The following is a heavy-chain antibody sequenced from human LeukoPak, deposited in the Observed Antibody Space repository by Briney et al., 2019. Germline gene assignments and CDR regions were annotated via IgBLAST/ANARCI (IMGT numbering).Heavy chain of an antibody. CDR1: GYTFTGYY. J-gene: IGHJ4*02. D-gene: IGHD6-19*01. CDR2: IIPIFGTA. Sequence: ASVKVSCKASGYTFTGYYMHWVRQAPGQGLEWMGGIIPIFGTANYAQKFQGRVTITADESTSTAYMELSSLRSEDTAVYYCARDSSGLDYWGQGTLVTVSS. V-gene: IGHV1-69*13. CDR3: ARDSSGLDY.